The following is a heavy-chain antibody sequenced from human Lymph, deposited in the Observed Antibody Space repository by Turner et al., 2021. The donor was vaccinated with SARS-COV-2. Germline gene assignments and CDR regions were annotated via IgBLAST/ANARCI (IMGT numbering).Heavy chain of an antibody. Sequence: QLVVCGGGLVPPGEALRLSCAASGFTVSSNYLTWVRQVPGKGLEWVSLIYPGGSTYYADSVKGRFTISRDNSKNTLYLQMNSLRAEDTAVYYCARVYGDYVPWGQGTLVTVSS. CDR1: GFTVSSNY. CDR2: IYPGGST. J-gene: IGHJ5*02. V-gene: IGHV3-66*01. CDR3: ARVYGDYVP. D-gene: IGHD4-17*01.